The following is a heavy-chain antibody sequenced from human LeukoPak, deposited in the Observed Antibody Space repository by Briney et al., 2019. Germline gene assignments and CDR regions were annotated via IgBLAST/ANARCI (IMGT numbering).Heavy chain of an antibody. CDR3: ARGVSSGVGYCSSTSCPHAFDI. CDR1: GGSISSSSYY. Sequence: SETLSLTCTVSGGSISSSSYYWGWIRQPPGKGLEWIGSIYYSGSTYYNPSLKSRVTISVDTSKNQFSLKLSSVTAADTAVYYCARGVSSGVGYCSSTSCPHAFDIWGQGTMVTVSS. D-gene: IGHD2-2*01. J-gene: IGHJ3*02. V-gene: IGHV4-39*01. CDR2: IYYSGST.